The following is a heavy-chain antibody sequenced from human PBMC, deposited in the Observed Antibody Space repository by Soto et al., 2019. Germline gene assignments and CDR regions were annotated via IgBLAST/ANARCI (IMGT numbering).Heavy chain of an antibody. CDR3: AKGRGGSGSLTPRVDF. Sequence: EVQLLESGGGLVQPGGSLRLSCAASGFTFNNYAMTWVRQAPGKGLEWVSAISGGGDTTSYADSVKVRFTVSRDGSKNTLYLQLSSLQAEDTALYYCAKGRGGSGSLTPRVDFWGQGTLVTVSS. J-gene: IGHJ4*02. CDR1: GFTFNNYA. V-gene: IGHV3-23*01. CDR2: ISGGGDTT. D-gene: IGHD3-10*01.